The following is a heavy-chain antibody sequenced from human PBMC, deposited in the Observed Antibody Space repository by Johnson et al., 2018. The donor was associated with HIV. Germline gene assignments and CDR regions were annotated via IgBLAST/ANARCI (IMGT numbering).Heavy chain of an antibody. CDR1: RFTFDDYA. Sequence: VQLVESGGGVVQPGGSLRLSCAASRFTFDDYAMHWVRQAPGKGLEWVSLINWDGDSTYYADSVKGRFTISRDNSKNTLYLQMDSLRAEDTAMFYCARDREWELLFGAFDIWGQGTMVTVSS. V-gene: IGHV3-43D*03. CDR3: ARDREWELLFGAFDI. J-gene: IGHJ3*02. D-gene: IGHD1-26*01. CDR2: INWDGDST.